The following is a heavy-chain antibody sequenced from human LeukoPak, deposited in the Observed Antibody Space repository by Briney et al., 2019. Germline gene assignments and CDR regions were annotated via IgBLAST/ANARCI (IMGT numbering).Heavy chain of an antibody. CDR3: AREDYDDSGAWYFDL. J-gene: IGHJ2*01. D-gene: IGHD3-3*01. CDR1: GGSISRSNW. CDR2: IYHSGST. V-gene: IGHV4-4*02. Sequence: SGTLSLTCAVSGGSISRSNWWSWVRQPPGKGLEWIGEIYHSGSTNYNPSLRSRVTISVDKSKNQFSLKLSSVTAADTAVYYCAREDYDDSGAWYFDLWGRGTLVTVSS.